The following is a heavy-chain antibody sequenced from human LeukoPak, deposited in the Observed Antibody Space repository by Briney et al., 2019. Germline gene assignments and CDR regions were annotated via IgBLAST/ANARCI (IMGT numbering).Heavy chain of an antibody. CDR2: ISGSGDST. V-gene: IGHV3-23*01. CDR1: GFIFSSYA. CDR3: SKDSSVFPGGYYYGMDV. J-gene: IGHJ6*02. Sequence: GGSLRLSCAASGFIFSSYAMSWVRQAPGKGREWVSAISGSGDSTYYADSVKGRFTISRDNSKNTLYLQMNSLRAEDTAVYYCSKDSSVFPGGYYYGMDVWGQGTTVTVSS. D-gene: IGHD6-25*01.